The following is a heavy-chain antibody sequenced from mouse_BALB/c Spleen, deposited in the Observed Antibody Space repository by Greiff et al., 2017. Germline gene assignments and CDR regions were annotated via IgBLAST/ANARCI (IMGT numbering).Heavy chain of an antibody. CDR3: ARGYYYGSSSGWYFDV. D-gene: IGHD1-1*01. CDR1: GFTFSSYA. J-gene: IGHJ1*01. Sequence: EVQGVESGGGLVKPGGSLKLSCAASGFTFSSYAMSWVRQTPEKRLEWVASISSGGSTYYPDSVKGRFTISRDNARNILYLQMSSLRSEDTAMYYCARGYYYGSSSGWYFDVWGAGTTVTVSS. V-gene: IGHV5-6-5*01. CDR2: ISSGGST.